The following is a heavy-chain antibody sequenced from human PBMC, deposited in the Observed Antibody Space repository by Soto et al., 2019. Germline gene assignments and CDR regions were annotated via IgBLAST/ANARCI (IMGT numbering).Heavy chain of an antibody. Sequence: GGSLRLSCAASGFTFSDYYMSWIRQAPGKGLEWVSYISSSSSYTNYADSVKGRFTISRDNAKNSLYLQVNSLRAEDTAVYYCARDGSDRSFDYWGQGTLVTVSS. CDR3: ARDGSDRSFDY. CDR1: GFTFSDYY. V-gene: IGHV3-11*06. CDR2: ISSSSSYT. D-gene: IGHD1-26*01. J-gene: IGHJ4*02.